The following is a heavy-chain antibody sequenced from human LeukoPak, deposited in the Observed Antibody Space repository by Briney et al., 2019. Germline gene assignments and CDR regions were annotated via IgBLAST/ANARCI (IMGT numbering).Heavy chain of an antibody. CDR2: INPNSGGT. D-gene: IGHD5-18*01. CDR1: GYTFTGYY. J-gene: IGHJ5*02. V-gene: IGHV1-2*06. CDR3: ARGYSYGHNWFDP. Sequence: ASVKVSCKASGYTFTGYYMHWVRRAPGQGLEWMGRINPNSGGTNYAQKFQGRVTMTRDTSISTAYMELSRLRSDDTAVYYCARGYSYGHNWFDPWGQGTLVTVSS.